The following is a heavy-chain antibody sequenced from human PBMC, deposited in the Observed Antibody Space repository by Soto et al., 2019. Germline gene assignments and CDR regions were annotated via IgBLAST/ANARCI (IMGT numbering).Heavy chain of an antibody. J-gene: IGHJ6*02. CDR2: ISRSSTGI. D-gene: IGHD3-10*01. Sequence: EVQLVESGGGLVQPGGSLRLSCAASGFTFSLYSMSWVSQAPGKGLEWVSYISRSSTGIHYADSVKGRFTISRDDATNSMHLQMNTLRDGDTAVYYCARAVTWGLDVWGQGTTVSISS. CDR3: ARAVTWGLDV. V-gene: IGHV3-48*02. CDR1: GFTFSLYS.